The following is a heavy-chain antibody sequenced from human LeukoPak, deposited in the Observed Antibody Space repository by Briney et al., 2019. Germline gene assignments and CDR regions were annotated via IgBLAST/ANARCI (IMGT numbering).Heavy chain of an antibody. CDR2: ISGSGGST. CDR1: GFTFSSYA. V-gene: IGHV3-23*01. Sequence: PGGSLRLSCAASGFTFSSYAMSWVRQAPGKGLEWVSAISGSGGSTYYADSVKGRFTISRDNSKNTLYLQMNSLRAEDTAVYYCAKDRGYCSGGSCYVDYFDYWGQGTLVTVSS. J-gene: IGHJ4*02. CDR3: AKDRGYCSGGSCYVDYFDY. D-gene: IGHD2-15*01.